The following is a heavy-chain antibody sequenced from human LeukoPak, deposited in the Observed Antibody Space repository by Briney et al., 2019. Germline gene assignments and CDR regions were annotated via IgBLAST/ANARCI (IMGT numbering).Heavy chain of an antibody. D-gene: IGHD6-19*01. J-gene: IGHJ4*02. CDR1: GGSISSSNW. Sequence: PSETLSLTCAVSGGSISSSNWWSWVRQPPGKGLEWIGEIYHSGSTNYNPSLKSRVTISVDKSKNQFSLKLSSVTAADTAVYYCARDKCCTWLVRTDTFDYWGQGTLVTVSS. CDR2: IYHSGST. CDR3: ARDKCCTWLVRTDTFDY. V-gene: IGHV4-4*02.